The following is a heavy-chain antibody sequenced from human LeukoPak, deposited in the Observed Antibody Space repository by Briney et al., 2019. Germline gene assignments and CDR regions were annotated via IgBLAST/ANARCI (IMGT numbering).Heavy chain of an antibody. CDR1: GFTVSTKY. CDR2: IYTSGDT. V-gene: IGHV3-53*01. J-gene: IGHJ4*02. CDR3: ARGLYTTRHLNHFDY. Sequence: SGGALILSSAASGFTVSTKYMSWVRQAPGEVLEWVSTIYTSGDTYYAASVKGRFTISRDDSKNTLYLQVNSLRAEDTAVYYCARGLYTTRHLNHFDYWGQGTLVTVSS. D-gene: IGHD2-2*02.